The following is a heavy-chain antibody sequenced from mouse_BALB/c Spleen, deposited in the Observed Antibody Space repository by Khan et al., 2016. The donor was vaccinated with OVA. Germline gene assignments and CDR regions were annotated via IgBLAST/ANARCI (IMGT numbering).Heavy chain of an antibody. CDR2: INPTSGYT. CDR1: GYTFTTYW. D-gene: IGHD1-3*01. J-gene: IGHJ2*01. CDR3: TRDIKEN. Sequence: QVQLQQSGAELAKPGASVKMSCKASGYTFTTYWMHWVKQRPGQGLEWIGYINPTSGYTDYTEKFQDRATLSADKSSSTAYMQLSSLTSAASAVYYYTRDIKENWGQGTTLTVSS. V-gene: IGHV1-7*01.